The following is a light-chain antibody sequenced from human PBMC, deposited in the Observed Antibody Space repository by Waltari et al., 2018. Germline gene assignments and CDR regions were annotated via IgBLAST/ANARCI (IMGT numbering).Light chain of an antibody. V-gene: IGLV1-36*01. CDR3: AAWDDRLTGVV. CDR2: YDD. Sequence: QSVLTQPPSVSEAPRQRVPISCSGSRSNLGMNCGNWYQQLPGKAPKLLIYYDDLLPSGVSDRFSGSKSGTSASLAINGLQSEDEADYYCAAWDDRLTGVVFGGGTKLTVL. J-gene: IGLJ3*02. CDR1: RSNLGMNC.